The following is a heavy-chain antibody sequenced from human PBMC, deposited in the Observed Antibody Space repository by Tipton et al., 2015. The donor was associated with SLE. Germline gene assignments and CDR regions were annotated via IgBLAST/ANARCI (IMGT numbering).Heavy chain of an antibody. D-gene: IGHD3-22*01. V-gene: IGHV3-33*01. CDR1: GFTFSSYG. CDR2: IRYDGSNK. J-gene: IGHJ4*02. CDR3: ARGSSGLSYYFDY. Sequence: RSLRLSCAASGFTFSSYGMHWVRQAPGKGLEWVAFIRYDGSNKYYADSVKGRFTISRDNSKNTLYLQMNSLRAEDTAVYYCARGSSGLSYYFDYWGQGTLVTVSS.